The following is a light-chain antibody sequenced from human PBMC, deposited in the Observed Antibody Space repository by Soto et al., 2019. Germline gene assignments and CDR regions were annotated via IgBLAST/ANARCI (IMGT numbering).Light chain of an antibody. CDR2: SIS. V-gene: IGLV7-43*01. CDR1: TGAVTSGYY. J-gene: IGLJ2*01. CDR3: LLHYGGARV. Sequence: QAVVTQEPSLTVSPGGTVTLTCASSTGAVTSGYYPNWFQQKPGHAPRALIYSISNKHSWTPARFSGSLLGGKAALTLSGVQPEDEAEYYCLLHYGGARVFGGGTKQTVL.